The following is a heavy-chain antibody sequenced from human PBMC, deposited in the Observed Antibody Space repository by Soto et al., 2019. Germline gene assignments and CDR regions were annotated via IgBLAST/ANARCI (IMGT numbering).Heavy chain of an antibody. V-gene: IGHV3-30-3*01. Sequence: GGSLRLSCAASGFTFSSYAMHWVRQAPGKGLEWVAVISYDGSNKYYADSVKGRFTISRDNSKNTLYLQMNSLRAEDTAVYYCANSGSYYDAEYFQHWGQGTLVTAPQ. CDR1: GFTFSSYA. D-gene: IGHD1-26*01. CDR3: ANSGSYYDAEYFQH. CDR2: ISYDGSNK. J-gene: IGHJ1*01.